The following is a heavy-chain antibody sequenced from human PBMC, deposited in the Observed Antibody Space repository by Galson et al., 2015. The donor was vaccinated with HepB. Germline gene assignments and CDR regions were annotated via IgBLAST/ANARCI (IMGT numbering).Heavy chain of an antibody. V-gene: IGHV3-30*02. D-gene: IGHD2-2*01. CDR2: IRYDGSNK. CDR1: GFTFSSYG. J-gene: IGHJ4*02. Sequence: SLRLSCAASGFTFSSYGMHWVRQAPGKGLEWVAFIRYDGSNKYYADSVKGRFTISRDNSKNTLYLQMNSLRAEDTAVYYCAKDLNSIVVVPAAMVDYWGQGTLVTVSS. CDR3: AKDLNSIVVVPAAMVDY.